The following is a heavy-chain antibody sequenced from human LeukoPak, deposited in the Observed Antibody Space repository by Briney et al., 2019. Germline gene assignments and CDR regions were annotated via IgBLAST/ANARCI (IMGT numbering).Heavy chain of an antibody. CDR3: ARDWSSSWYRWFDP. D-gene: IGHD6-13*01. CDR2: ISYDGSNK. J-gene: IGHJ5*02. V-gene: IGHV3-30*04. Sequence: GGSLRLSCAAPGFTFSSYAMHWVRQAPGKGLEWVAVISYDGSNKYYADSVKGRFTISRDNSKNTLYLQMNSLRAEDTAVYYCARDWSSSWYRWFDPWGQGTLVTVSS. CDR1: GFTFSSYA.